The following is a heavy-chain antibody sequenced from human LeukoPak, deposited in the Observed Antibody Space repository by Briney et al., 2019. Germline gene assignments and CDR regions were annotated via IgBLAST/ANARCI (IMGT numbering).Heavy chain of an antibody. V-gene: IGHV1-2*02. CDR1: GYTFTGYY. D-gene: IGHD2-21*02. J-gene: IGHJ4*02. CDR2: INPNSGGT. CDR3: ARSDCGGDCYPSSVDY. Sequence: ASVKVSCKASGYTFTGYYMHWVRQAPGQGLEWMGWINPNSGGTNYAQKFQGRVTMTRDTSISTAYMELSRLRSDDTAVYYCARSDCGGDCYPSSVDYWGQGTLVTVSS.